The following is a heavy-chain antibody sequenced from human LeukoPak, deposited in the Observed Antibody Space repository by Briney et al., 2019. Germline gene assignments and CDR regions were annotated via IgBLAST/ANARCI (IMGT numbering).Heavy chain of an antibody. J-gene: IGHJ4*02. CDR1: GGSVSSSPYY. V-gene: IGHV4-39*01. CDR3: ARHRGYGNCFDY. CDR2: IFYSGST. D-gene: IGHD3-10*01. Sequence: SETLSLTCTVSGGSVSSSPYYWGWIRQPPGKGLEWIGTIFYSGSTYFNPSLKSRVTISVDTSKNQFSLRLSSVTAADTAVYYCARHRGYGNCFDYWGQGTLVTVSS.